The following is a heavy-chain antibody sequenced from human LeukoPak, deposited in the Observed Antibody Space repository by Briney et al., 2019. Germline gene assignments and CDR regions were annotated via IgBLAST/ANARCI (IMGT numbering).Heavy chain of an antibody. J-gene: IGHJ4*02. CDR1: GYTLTGYY. Sequence: ASVKVSCKASGYTLTGYYIHWVRQPPGQGHESMGWINPNAGGTSYAQKFQGRVTMTRDTSISTAYMELSRLTSDDTAVYYCSSGYSTVPFWGQGTLVTVSS. CDR2: INPNAGGT. CDR3: SSGYSTVPF. D-gene: IGHD3-22*01. V-gene: IGHV1-2*02.